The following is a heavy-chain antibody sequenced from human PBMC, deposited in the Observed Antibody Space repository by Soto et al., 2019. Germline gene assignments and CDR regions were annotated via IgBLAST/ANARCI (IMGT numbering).Heavy chain of an antibody. J-gene: IGHJ6*02. CDR3: ARGGRDATYYDFWSGPRGMGV. Sequence: QVQLVQSGAEVKKPGSSVKVSCKASGGTFSSYAISWVRQAPGQGLEWMGGIIPIFGTANYAQKFQGRVTITADESTSKAYMELRSLRYEGTAVYYCARGGRDATYYDFWSGPRGMGVWGQGTTVNVSS. D-gene: IGHD3-3*01. V-gene: IGHV1-69*01. CDR1: GGTFSSYA. CDR2: IIPIFGTA.